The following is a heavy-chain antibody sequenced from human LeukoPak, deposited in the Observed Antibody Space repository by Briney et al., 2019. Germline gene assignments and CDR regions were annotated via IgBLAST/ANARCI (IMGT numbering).Heavy chain of an antibody. V-gene: IGHV4-39*02. CDR2: FFYSGST. J-gene: IGHJ4*02. CDR3: ARARGRYIDFLDY. D-gene: IGHD3-9*01. Sequence: PSETLSLTCTVSGGSISSNYYWGWIRPPPGKGLKWIVSFFYSGSTYYNPSLKCRVTISVDTTKNKSSLRLTSVTAADTAVYYCARARGRYIDFLDYWGQGTLITVSS. CDR1: GGSISSNYY.